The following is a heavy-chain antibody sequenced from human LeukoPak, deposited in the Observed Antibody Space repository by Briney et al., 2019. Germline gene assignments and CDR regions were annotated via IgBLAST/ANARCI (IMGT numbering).Heavy chain of an antibody. CDR2: IYYSESA. CDR3: ARHGSRAVAGYFDY. J-gene: IGHJ4*02. V-gene: IGHV4-59*02. Sequence: SETLSLTCSVSGDSVSRYYWSWIRQPPGKRLEWIGCIYYSESATYNPSLKSRVTISLDTSKNQFFLKLSSVTAADTAVYYCARHGSRAVAGYFDYWGQGTLVTVSS. D-gene: IGHD6-19*01. CDR1: GDSVSRYY.